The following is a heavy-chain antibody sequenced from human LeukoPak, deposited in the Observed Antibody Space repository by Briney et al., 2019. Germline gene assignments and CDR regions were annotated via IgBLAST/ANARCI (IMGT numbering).Heavy chain of an antibody. Sequence: GGSLRLSCAASGFTVSSNEMSWVRQAPGKGLEWVSSITGSANYMFYADSMKGRFTISRDNARNSLYLQMNSLRAEDTAVYYCAKDIAVAGMTFWYFDLWGRGTLVTVST. CDR1: GFTVSSNE. V-gene: IGHV3-21*01. CDR2: ITGSANYM. CDR3: AKDIAVAGMTFWYFDL. D-gene: IGHD6-19*01. J-gene: IGHJ2*01.